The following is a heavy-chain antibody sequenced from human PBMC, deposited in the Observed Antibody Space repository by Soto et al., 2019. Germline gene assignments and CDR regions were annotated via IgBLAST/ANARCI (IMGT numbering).Heavy chain of an antibody. D-gene: IGHD2-15*01. CDR3: ARDKVTCSGGSCYGSRDAFDI. V-gene: IGHV3-21*01. Sequence: EVQLVESGGGLVKPGGSLRLSCAASGFTFSSYSMNWVRQAPGKGLEWVSSISSSSSYIYYADSVKGRFTIPRDKAKNSLYLQMNSLGAEDTAVYYCARDKVTCSGGSCYGSRDAFDIWGQGTMVTVSS. J-gene: IGHJ3*02. CDR1: GFTFSSYS. CDR2: ISSSSSYI.